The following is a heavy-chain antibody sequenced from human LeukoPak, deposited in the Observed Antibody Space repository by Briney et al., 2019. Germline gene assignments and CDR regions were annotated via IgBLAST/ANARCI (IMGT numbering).Heavy chain of an antibody. J-gene: IGHJ4*02. Sequence: PGGSLRLSCAASGFTFCSYAMHWVRQAPGKGLEWVAFIRYDGSNKYYADSVKGRFTISRDNSKNTLYLQMNSLRAEDTAVYYCAKIRPIAAAGPFDYWGQGTLVTVSS. CDR3: AKIRPIAAAGPFDY. V-gene: IGHV3-30*02. D-gene: IGHD6-13*01. CDR2: IRYDGSNK. CDR1: GFTFCSYA.